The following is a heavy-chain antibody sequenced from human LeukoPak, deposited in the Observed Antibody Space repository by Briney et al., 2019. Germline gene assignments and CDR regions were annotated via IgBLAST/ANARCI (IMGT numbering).Heavy chain of an antibody. V-gene: IGHV4-59*08. J-gene: IGHJ6*02. CDR3: ARGPGSSGWTYYYYGMDV. Sequence: PSETLSLTCTVSGGSISIYYWSWIRQPAGKGLEWIGYIYYSGSTNYNPSLKSRVTISVDTSKNQFSLKLSSVTAADTAVYYCARGPGSSGWTYYYYGMDVWGQGTTVTVSS. D-gene: IGHD6-19*01. CDR1: GGSISIYY. CDR2: IYYSGST.